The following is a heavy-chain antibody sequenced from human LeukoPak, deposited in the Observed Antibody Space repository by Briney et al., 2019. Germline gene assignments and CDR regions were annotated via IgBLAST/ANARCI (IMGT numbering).Heavy chain of an antibody. J-gene: IGHJ4*02. CDR2: IKSKTDGGTT. Sequence: GGSLRLSCAASGFTFSNAWMSWVRQAPGKGLEWVGRIKSKTDGGTTDYAAPVKGRFTISRDDSKNTLYLQMNSLKTEDTAVYYCTRDPNGVGPNYFDYWGQGTLVTVSS. D-gene: IGHD2-8*01. CDR3: TRDPNGVGPNYFDY. V-gene: IGHV3-15*01. CDR1: GFTFSNAW.